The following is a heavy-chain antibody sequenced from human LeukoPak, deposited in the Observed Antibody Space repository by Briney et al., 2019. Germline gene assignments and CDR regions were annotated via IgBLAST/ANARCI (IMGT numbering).Heavy chain of an antibody. CDR1: GFTFSSYS. V-gene: IGHV3-21*01. J-gene: IGHJ4*02. CDR3: AKELGGYGGNLWPDY. CDR2: ISSSSSYI. D-gene: IGHD4-23*01. Sequence: GGSLRLSCAASGFTFSSYSMNWVRQAPGKGLEWVSSISSSSSYIYYADSVKGRFTISRDNAKNSLYLQMNSLRAEDTAVYYCAKELGGYGGNLWPDYWGQGTLVTVSS.